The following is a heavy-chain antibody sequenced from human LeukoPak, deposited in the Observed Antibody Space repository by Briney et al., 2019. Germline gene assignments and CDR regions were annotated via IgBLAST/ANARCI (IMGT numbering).Heavy chain of an antibody. V-gene: IGHV3-30*18. CDR3: AKELGDPDY. J-gene: IGHJ4*02. CDR2: ISYAGSNK. D-gene: IGHD1-26*01. Sequence: GGSLRLSCAASGFTFSNYGMHWVRQAPGKGLEWAAVISYAGSNKYYAESVKGRFTISRDNSKNMVYLQMNSLRAEDTAVYYCAKELGDPDYWGQGTLVTVSS. CDR1: GFTFSNYG.